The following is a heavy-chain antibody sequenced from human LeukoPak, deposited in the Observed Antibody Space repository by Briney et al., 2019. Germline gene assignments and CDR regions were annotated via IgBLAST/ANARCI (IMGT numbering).Heavy chain of an antibody. CDR3: ARGWLRSNDAFDI. V-gene: IGHV4-61*02. D-gene: IGHD5-12*01. CDR2: IYTSGST. J-gene: IGHJ3*02. CDR1: GGSISSGSYY. Sequence: SQTLSLTCTVSGGSISSGSYYWSWIRQPAGKGLEWIGRIYTSGSTNYNPPLKSRVTISVDTSKNQFSLKLSSVTAADTAVYYCARGWLRSNDAFDIWGQGTMVTVSS.